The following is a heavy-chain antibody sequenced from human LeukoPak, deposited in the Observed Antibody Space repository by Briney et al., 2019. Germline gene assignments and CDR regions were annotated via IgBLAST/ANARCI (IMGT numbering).Heavy chain of an antibody. CDR1: GGSISSYY. J-gene: IGHJ5*02. V-gene: IGHV4-59*01. CDR3: ASLYYDSSGYPRGWFDP. Sequence: SETLSLTCTVSGGSISSYYWNWIRQPPGKGLEWIGYIYYSGSTNYNPSLKSRVTISVDTSKNQFSLKLSSVTAADTAVYYCASLYYDSSGYPRGWFDPWGQGTLSPSPQ. D-gene: IGHD3-22*01. CDR2: IYYSGST.